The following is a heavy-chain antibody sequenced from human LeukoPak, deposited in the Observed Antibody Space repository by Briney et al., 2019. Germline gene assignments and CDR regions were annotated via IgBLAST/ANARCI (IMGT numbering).Heavy chain of an antibody. J-gene: IGHJ4*02. CDR3: AKDFAVAGPPYYFDY. D-gene: IGHD6-19*01. V-gene: IGHV3-23*01. CDR1: GFTFSSYA. Sequence: GGSLRLSCAASGFTFSSYAMNWVRPAPGKGLEWVSVISGSGGSTYYADSVKGRFTISRDNSKNTLYLQMNSLRAEDTAVYYCAKDFAVAGPPYYFDYWGQGTLVTVSS. CDR2: ISGSGGST.